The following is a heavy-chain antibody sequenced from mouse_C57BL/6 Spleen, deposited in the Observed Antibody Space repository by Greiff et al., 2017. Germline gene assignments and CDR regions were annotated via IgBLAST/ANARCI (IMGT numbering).Heavy chain of an antibody. Sequence: EVMLVESGGGLVQPGGSMKLSCVASGFTFSNYWMNWVRQSPEKGLEWVAQIRLKSDNYATHYAESVKGRFTISRDDSKSRVYLQMNNLRAEDTGIYYCTGGYGSSYCYAMDYWGQGTSVTVSS. CDR1: GFTFSNYW. J-gene: IGHJ4*01. CDR3: TGGYGSSYCYAMDY. V-gene: IGHV6-3*01. D-gene: IGHD1-1*01. CDR2: IRLKSDNYAT.